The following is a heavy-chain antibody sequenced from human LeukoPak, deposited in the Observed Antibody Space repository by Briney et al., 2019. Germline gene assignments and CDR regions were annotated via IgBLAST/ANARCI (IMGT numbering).Heavy chain of an antibody. J-gene: IGHJ6*03. CDR3: AKVDRGDYSSSPVPYYNYYMNV. CDR2: ISSSSSLI. D-gene: IGHD6-13*01. CDR1: GFTFSYYS. V-gene: IGHV3-21*01. Sequence: GGSLRLSCAASGFTFSYYSMNWVRQAPGRGLEWVSCISSSSSLIFYSDSVRGRFTISRDNAKNLLYLLMNSLRVEDTAVYYCAKVDRGDYSSSPVPYYNYYMNVWGKGTTVTVSS.